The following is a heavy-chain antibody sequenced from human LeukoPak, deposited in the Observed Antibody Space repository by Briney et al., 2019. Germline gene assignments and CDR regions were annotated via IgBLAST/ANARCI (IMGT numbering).Heavy chain of an antibody. CDR2: ISASGANR. CDR3: AKLQSVVIPAAMLGFDY. CDR1: GFTFNRYR. Sequence: GGSLRLSCAASGFTFNRYRMSWVRQAPGKGLEWVSGISASGANRYYADSVKGRFTISRDNSRDTLSVQINSLRAEDTAVYYCAKLQSVVIPAAMLGFDYWGQGILVTVSS. D-gene: IGHD2-2*01. J-gene: IGHJ4*02. V-gene: IGHV3-23*01.